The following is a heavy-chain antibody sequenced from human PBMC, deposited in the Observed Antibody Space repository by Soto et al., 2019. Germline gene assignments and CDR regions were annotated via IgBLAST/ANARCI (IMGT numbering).Heavy chain of an antibody. Sequence: PSETLSLTCTVSGGSISSYYWSWIRQPPGKGLEWIGSIYYSGSTNYNPSLKSRVTISVDTAKNQFSLKLSSVTAAATAEYYCARFKVFEIWGKGTLVPGS. CDR2: IYYSGST. CDR1: GGSISSYY. CDR3: ARFKVFEI. V-gene: IGHV4-59*08. J-gene: IGHJ3*02.